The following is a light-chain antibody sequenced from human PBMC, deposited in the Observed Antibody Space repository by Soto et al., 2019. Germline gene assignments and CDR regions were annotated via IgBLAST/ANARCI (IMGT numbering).Light chain of an antibody. CDR3: QQYNNWPPWT. CDR2: DAS. V-gene: IGKV3-15*01. CDR1: QSVSNN. Sequence: ILMTQSPATLSVSPGERATLSCRASQSVSNNLAWYQQKPGQAPRLLIYDASTRATGIPARFSGSGYVTEFTLTISGLQSEDFAVYYCQQYNNWPPWTFGQGTKVEIK. J-gene: IGKJ1*01.